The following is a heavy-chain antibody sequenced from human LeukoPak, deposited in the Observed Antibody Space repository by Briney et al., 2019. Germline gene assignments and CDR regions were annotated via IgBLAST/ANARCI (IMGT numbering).Heavy chain of an antibody. CDR3: ASYSSSWSGVYNWFDP. CDR2: INQDGSEK. Sequence: GGSLRLSCAASGFSFSSYWMSWVRQAPGKGLEWVANINQDGSEKFYVDSVKGRFTISRDNAKNSVCLQMNSLRAEDTAVYYCASYSSSWSGVYNWFDPWGQGTLVTVSS. J-gene: IGHJ5*02. V-gene: IGHV3-7*03. D-gene: IGHD6-13*01. CDR1: GFSFSSYW.